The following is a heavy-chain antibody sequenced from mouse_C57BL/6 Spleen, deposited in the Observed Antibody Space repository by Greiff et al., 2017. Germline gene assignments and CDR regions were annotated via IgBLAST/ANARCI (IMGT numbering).Heavy chain of an antibody. CDR1: GYTFTEYT. D-gene: IGHD2-1*01. Sequence: VKVVESGAELVKPGASVKLSCKASGYTFTEYTIHWVKQRSGQGLEWIGWFYPGSGSIKYNEKFKDKATLTADKSSSTVYMELSRLTSEDSAVYFCARQIYYGNYAWFAYWGQGTLVTVSA. J-gene: IGHJ3*01. V-gene: IGHV1-62-2*01. CDR3: ARQIYYGNYAWFAY. CDR2: FYPGSGSI.